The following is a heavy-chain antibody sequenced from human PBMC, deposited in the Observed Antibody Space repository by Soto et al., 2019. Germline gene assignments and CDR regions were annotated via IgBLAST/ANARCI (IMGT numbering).Heavy chain of an antibody. V-gene: IGHV3-23*01. CDR1: GFTFRSYP. Sequence: EVQLLESGGGLVQPGGSLRLSCAASGFTFRSYPMGWVRQAPGKGLEWVSVIGGNDDITTHYADSVRGRFTISRDNFKNTLFLQMNSPRVEDTALYYCAKYVAPGTRAFDCWGQGTLVTVSS. CDR2: IGGNDDITT. CDR3: AKYVAPGTRAFDC. D-gene: IGHD2-21*01. J-gene: IGHJ4*02.